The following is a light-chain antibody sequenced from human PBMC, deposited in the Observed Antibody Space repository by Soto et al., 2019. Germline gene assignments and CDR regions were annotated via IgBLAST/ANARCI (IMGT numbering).Light chain of an antibody. Sequence: SSELTQAPSVSVAPGQTASITCGANNIGVRSVHWHQKKPGQAPVLVVYDDDARPSGIPGRFSGSNSGNTATLTITRVEAGDEADYYCQVWDDSRDQQVFGGGTKLTV. CDR1: NIGVRS. CDR3: QVWDDSRDQQV. CDR2: DDD. V-gene: IGLV3-21*02. J-gene: IGLJ3*02.